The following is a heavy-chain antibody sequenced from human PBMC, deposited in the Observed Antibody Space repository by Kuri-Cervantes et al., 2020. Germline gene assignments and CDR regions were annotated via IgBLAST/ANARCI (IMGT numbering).Heavy chain of an antibody. CDR3: AKDGTSSARSLDFQF. Sequence: GESLKISCAASGFTFRTYAMHWVRQAPGRGLEWVAVIAYDSSSQYYSDSVKGRFTISRDNSKNTLYLQMSSLRTEDTAVYYCAKDGTSSARSLDFQFWGQGTMVTVSS. CDR2: IAYDSSSQ. J-gene: IGHJ1*01. D-gene: IGHD2-2*01. CDR1: GFTFRTYA. V-gene: IGHV3-30*15.